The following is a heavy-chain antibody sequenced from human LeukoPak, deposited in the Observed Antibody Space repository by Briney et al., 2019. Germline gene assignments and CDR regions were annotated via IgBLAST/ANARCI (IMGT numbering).Heavy chain of an antibody. CDR1: GGSISSYY. CDR2: IYYSGSA. Sequence: SGTLSLTCTVSGGSISSYYWSWIRQPPGKGLEWIGYIYYSGSANYNPSFKSRVTISVDTSKNQFSLKLSAVTAADTAVYYCASTTVITRIDYWGQGTLVTVSS. J-gene: IGHJ4*02. V-gene: IGHV4-59*01. D-gene: IGHD4-17*01. CDR3: ASTTVITRIDY.